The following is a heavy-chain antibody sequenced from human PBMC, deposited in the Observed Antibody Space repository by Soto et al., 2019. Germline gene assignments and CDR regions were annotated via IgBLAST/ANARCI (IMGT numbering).Heavy chain of an antibody. Sequence: PGGSLRLSCAASGFTFSSYGMHWVRQAPGKGLEWVAVISYDGSNKYYADSVKGRFTTSRDNSKNTLYLQMNSLRAEDTAVYYCAKAAYSSLWYYGMDVWGQGTTVTVSS. CDR3: AKAAYSSLWYYGMDV. CDR2: ISYDGSNK. D-gene: IGHD6-6*01. CDR1: GFTFSSYG. J-gene: IGHJ6*02. V-gene: IGHV3-30*18.